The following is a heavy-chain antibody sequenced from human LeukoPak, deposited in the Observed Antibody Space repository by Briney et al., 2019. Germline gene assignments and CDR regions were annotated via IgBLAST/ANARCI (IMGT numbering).Heavy chain of an antibody. CDR1: GGTFSSYA. Sequence: SVKVSCKASGGTFSSYAISWVRQAPGQGLEWMGRIIPILGIANYAQKFQGRVTITADKSTSTAYMELSSLRSEDTAVYYCARGDYYDSSGYYFAVSSEYFQHWGQGTLVTVSS. V-gene: IGHV1-69*04. J-gene: IGHJ1*01. CDR3: ARGDYYDSSGYYFAVSSEYFQH. CDR2: IIPILGIA. D-gene: IGHD3-22*01.